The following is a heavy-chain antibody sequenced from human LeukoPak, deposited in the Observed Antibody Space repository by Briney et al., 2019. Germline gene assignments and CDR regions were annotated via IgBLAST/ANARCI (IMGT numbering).Heavy chain of an antibody. Sequence: ASVKVSCKASGYTFTSYGISWVRQAPGQGLEWMGWISGYNGNTNYAQNLQGRVTMTTDTSTSTVYMELRSLRSDDTAVYYCARGLRARTDFYYYMDVWGKGTTVIVSS. D-gene: IGHD1-1*01. CDR2: ISGYNGNT. CDR1: GYTFTSYG. J-gene: IGHJ6*03. V-gene: IGHV1-18*01. CDR3: ARGLRARTDFYYYMDV.